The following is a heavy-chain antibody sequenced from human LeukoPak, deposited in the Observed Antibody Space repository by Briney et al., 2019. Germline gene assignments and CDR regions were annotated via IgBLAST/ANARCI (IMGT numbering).Heavy chain of an antibody. CDR1: GFSLSTSGVG. D-gene: IGHD3-22*01. CDR2: IYWDDDK. CDR3: AHSGVVVSHPACFDY. V-gene: IGHV2-5*02. Sequence: SGPTLVKPTQTLTLTCTFSGFSLSTSGVGVGWIRQPPGKALEWLALIYWDDDKRYSPSPKSRLTITKDTSKNQVVLTMTNMDPVDTATYYCAHSGVVVSHPACFDYWGQGTLVTVSS. J-gene: IGHJ4*02.